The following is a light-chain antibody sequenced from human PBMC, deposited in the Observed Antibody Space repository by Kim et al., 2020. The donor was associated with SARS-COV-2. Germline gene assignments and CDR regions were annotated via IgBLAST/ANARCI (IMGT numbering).Light chain of an antibody. CDR1: RSDVGGYNY. V-gene: IGLV2-8*01. CDR3: SSYAGSSNFV. J-gene: IGLJ1*01. Sequence: GQSVTISCTGTRSDVGGYNYVSWYQQHPGKAPKLMLSEVSKRPSGVPDRFSGSKSGNTASLTVSGLQAEDEADYYCSSYAGSSNFVFGTGTKVTVL. CDR2: EVS.